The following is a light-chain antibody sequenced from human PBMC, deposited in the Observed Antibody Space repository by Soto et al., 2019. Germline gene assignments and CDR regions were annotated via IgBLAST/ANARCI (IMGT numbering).Light chain of an antibody. CDR1: SSDVGGYNY. Sequence: QSALTQPASVSGSPGQSITISCTGTSSDVGGYNYVSWYQQHPGTAPKLMIYDVSNRPSGVPNRFSGSKSGNTASLTISGLQAEDEADYYCSSYTSSSTLVFGTGTKLTVL. CDR2: DVS. J-gene: IGLJ1*01. V-gene: IGLV2-14*01. CDR3: SSYTSSSTLV.